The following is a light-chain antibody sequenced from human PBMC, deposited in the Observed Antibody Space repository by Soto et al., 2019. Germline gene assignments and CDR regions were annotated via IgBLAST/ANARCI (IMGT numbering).Light chain of an antibody. Sequence: EIVLTQSPGTLTLSPGERATLSCRASQTVSSNSLAWYQQKAGQAPRVLIFDVSTRATGIPDRFSGSGSGTDFTLTISSLEPEDFAVYYCQQRSNWQGATFGGGTKVDIK. J-gene: IGKJ4*01. CDR1: QTVSSNS. CDR2: DVS. CDR3: QQRSNWQGAT. V-gene: IGKV3D-20*02.